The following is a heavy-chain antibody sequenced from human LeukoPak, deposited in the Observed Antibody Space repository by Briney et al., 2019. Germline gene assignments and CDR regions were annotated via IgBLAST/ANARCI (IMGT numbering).Heavy chain of an antibody. CDR1: GFTFDDYA. CDR3: AKEFRSGYYFPWFDP. V-gene: IGHV3-9*01. D-gene: IGHD3-22*01. CDR2: ICWNSGSI. Sequence: GGSLRLSCAASGFTFDDYAMHWVRQAPGKGLGWVSGICWNSGSIGYADSVKGRFTISRDNAKNSLYLQMNSLRAEDTALYYCAKEFRSGYYFPWFDPWGQGTLVTVSS. J-gene: IGHJ5*02.